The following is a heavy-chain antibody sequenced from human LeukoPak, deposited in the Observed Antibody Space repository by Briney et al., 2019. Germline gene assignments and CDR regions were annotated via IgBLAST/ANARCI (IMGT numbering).Heavy chain of an antibody. V-gene: IGHV1-24*01. CDR3: ATGLISSGWLFDY. CDR1: GYTLTELS. D-gene: IGHD6-19*01. J-gene: IGHJ4*02. Sequence: ASVKVSCKVSGYTLTELSMHWVRQAPGKGLEWMGGFDPEDGETIYSQKFQGRVTMTEDTSTDTAYMELSSLRSEDTAVYYCATGLISSGWLFDYWGQGTLVTVSS. CDR2: FDPEDGET.